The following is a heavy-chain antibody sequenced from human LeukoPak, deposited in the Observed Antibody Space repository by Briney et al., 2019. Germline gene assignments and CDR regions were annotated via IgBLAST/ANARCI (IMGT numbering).Heavy chain of an antibody. D-gene: IGHD5-18*01. CDR3: AKDMDTAMVLDYYYGMDV. CDR1: GFTFDDYT. V-gene: IGHV3-43*01. Sequence: GGSLRLSCAASGFTFDDYTMHWVRQAPGKGLEWVSLISWDGGSTYYADSVKGRFTISRDNSKNSLYLQMNSLRTEDTALYYCAKDMDTAMVLDYYYGMDVWVQGTTVTVSS. CDR2: ISWDGGST. J-gene: IGHJ6*02.